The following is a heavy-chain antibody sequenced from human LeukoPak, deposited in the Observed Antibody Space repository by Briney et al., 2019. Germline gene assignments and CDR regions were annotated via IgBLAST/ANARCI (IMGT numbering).Heavy chain of an antibody. CDR3: VRHYGP. Sequence: PSETLSLTCTVSGGSISSSFKYWAWIRQPPGKGLEWIGSIYESGSAYYNPSLKSRITMSVDTSENQFSLKLTSVTAADTAVYYCVRHYGPWGQGTLVTVSS. V-gene: IGHV4-39*01. CDR2: IYESGSA. CDR1: GGSISSSFKY. D-gene: IGHD3-16*01. J-gene: IGHJ5*02.